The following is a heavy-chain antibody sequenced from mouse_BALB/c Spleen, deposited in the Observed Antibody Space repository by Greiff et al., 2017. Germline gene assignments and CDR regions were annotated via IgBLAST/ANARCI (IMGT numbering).Heavy chain of an antibody. Sequence: EVMLMESGGGLVKPGGSLKLSCAASGFTFSSYAMSWVRQTPEKRLEWVASISSGGSTYYPDSVKGRFTISRDNARNILYLQMSSLRSEDTAMYYCARSYRYDGSWFAYWGQGTLVTVSA. CDR3: ARSYRYDGSWFAY. D-gene: IGHD2-14*01. CDR2: ISSGGST. J-gene: IGHJ3*01. V-gene: IGHV5-6-5*01. CDR1: GFTFSSYA.